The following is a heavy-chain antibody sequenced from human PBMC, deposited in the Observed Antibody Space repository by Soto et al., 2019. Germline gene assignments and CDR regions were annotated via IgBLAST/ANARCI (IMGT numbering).Heavy chain of an antibody. D-gene: IGHD3-22*01. CDR1: VASISGNY. J-gene: IGHJ1*01. CDR3: AKSADHYDSSGLLSLGD. V-gene: IGHV4-59*01. CDR2: IYYGGTA. Sequence: PSETLSLTCTVSVASISGNYWSLIRRPPGKGLEWICYIYYGGTANYNPSLNSRVSISVDTSKNQVSLEVRSVTAADTAMYYCAKSADHYDSSGLLSLGDWGQGTLVTVSS.